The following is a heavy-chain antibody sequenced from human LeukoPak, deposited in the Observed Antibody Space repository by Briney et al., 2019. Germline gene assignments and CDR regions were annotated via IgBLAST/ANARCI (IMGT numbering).Heavy chain of an antibody. V-gene: IGHV4-59*01. Sequence: PSETLSLTCTVSGGSISSYYWSWIRQPPGKGLEWIGYIYYSGSTNYNPSLKSRVTISVDTSKNQFSLKLSSVTAADTAVYYCARAGYCTNGVCHPFDYWGKGTLVTVSS. CDR3: ARAGYCTNGVCHPFDY. CDR1: GGSISSYY. CDR2: IYYSGST. D-gene: IGHD2-8*01. J-gene: IGHJ4*02.